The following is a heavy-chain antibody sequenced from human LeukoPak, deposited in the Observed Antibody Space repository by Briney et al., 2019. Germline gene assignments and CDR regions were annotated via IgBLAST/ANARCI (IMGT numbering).Heavy chain of an antibody. V-gene: IGHV3-74*03. Sequence: GGSLRLSCAASGFTFSSSWMHWVRQAPGKGLVWVSHINSDGSNTKYADSVKGRFTISRDNAKNTLSLQMNSLRAEDTAVYYCAKDRARGGTTDFDYWGQGTLVTVSS. J-gene: IGHJ4*02. CDR3: AKDRARGGTTDFDY. CDR1: GFTFSSSW. CDR2: INSDGSNT. D-gene: IGHD1-7*01.